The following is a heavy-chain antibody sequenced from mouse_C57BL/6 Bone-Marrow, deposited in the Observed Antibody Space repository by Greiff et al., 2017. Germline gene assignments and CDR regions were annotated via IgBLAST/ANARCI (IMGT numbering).Heavy chain of an antibody. CDR2: IDPETGGT. V-gene: IGHV1-15*01. J-gene: IGHJ4*01. CDR1: GYTFTDYE. Sequence: QVQLQQSGAELVRPGASVTLSCKASGYTFTDYEMHWVKQTPVHGLEWIGAIDPETGGTAYNQKFKGKAILTADKSSSTAYMELRSLTSEDSAVYYCTTPDYYAMDYWGQGTSGTVSS. CDR3: TTPDYYAMDY.